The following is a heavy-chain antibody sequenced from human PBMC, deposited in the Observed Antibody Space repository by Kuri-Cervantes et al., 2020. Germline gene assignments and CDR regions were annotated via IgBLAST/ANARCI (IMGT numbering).Heavy chain of an antibody. CDR1: GGSISSYY. CDR3: ARELSYHYDFWSGYYRGADAFDI. Sequence: SETLSLTCTVSGGSISSYYWSWIRQPAGKGLEWIGRIYTSGSTNYNPSLKSRVTMSVDTSKNQFSLKLGSVTAADTAVYYCARELSYHYDFWSGYYRGADAFDIWGQGTMVTVSS. J-gene: IGHJ3*02. V-gene: IGHV4-4*07. D-gene: IGHD3-3*01. CDR2: IYTSGST.